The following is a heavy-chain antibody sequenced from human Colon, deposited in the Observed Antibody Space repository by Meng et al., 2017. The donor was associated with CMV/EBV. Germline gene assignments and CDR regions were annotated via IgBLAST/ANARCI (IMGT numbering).Heavy chain of an antibody. CDR1: GYTFTTYG. D-gene: IGHD3-22*01. CDR3: ARFRRMTMIPGSQYNYFDP. J-gene: IGHJ5*02. V-gene: IGHV1-18*01. Sequence: ASVKVSCKASGYTFTTYGITWVRQAPGQGLEWVGWISAHNGNAEYAQKFQDRVTMTTDTSTTTVYMELRSLRSDDTAMYYCARFRRMTMIPGSQYNYFDPWGQGTRVT. CDR2: ISAHNGNA.